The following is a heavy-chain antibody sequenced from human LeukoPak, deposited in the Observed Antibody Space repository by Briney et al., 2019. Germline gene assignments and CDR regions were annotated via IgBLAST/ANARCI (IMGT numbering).Heavy chain of an antibody. CDR3: AIDETFLRYFAWFLRRNDAFDL. D-gene: IGHD3-9*01. Sequence: GGSLRLSCAASGFTFSSYGMHWVRQAPGKGLEWVAFIRYDGSNKYYADSVKGRFTISRDNSKNTLYLQMNSLRAEDTAVYYCAIDETFLRYFAWFLRRNDAFDLWGQGTMVTVSS. CDR2: IRYDGSNK. J-gene: IGHJ3*01. V-gene: IGHV3-30*02. CDR1: GFTFSSYG.